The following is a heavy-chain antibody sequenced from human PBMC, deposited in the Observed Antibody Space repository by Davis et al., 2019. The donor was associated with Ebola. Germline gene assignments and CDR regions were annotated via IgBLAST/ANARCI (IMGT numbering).Heavy chain of an antibody. CDR2: INHSGST. V-gene: IGHV4-34*01. D-gene: IGHD3-10*01. CDR1: GGSFSAYY. J-gene: IGHJ4*02. Sequence: PSETLSLTCAVYGGSFSAYYWSWIRQPPGKGLEWIGEINHSGSTNYNPSLKSRVTISVDTSKNQFSLKLSSVTAADTAVYYCARGRVPRDYWGQGTLVTVSS. CDR3: ARGRVPRDY.